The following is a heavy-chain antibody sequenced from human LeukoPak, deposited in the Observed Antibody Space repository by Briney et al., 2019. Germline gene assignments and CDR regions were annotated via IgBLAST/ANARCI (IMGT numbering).Heavy chain of an antibody. CDR3: AKDDCSSTSCYGEFDY. CDR2: ISGSGGST. CDR1: GFTFSSYA. Sequence: GGSLRPSCAASGFTFSSYAMSWVRQAPGKGLEWVSAISGSGGSTYYADSVKGRFTISRDNSKNTLYLQMNSLRAEDTAVYYCAKDDCSSTSCYGEFDYWGQGTLVTVSS. D-gene: IGHD2-2*01. J-gene: IGHJ4*02. V-gene: IGHV3-23*01.